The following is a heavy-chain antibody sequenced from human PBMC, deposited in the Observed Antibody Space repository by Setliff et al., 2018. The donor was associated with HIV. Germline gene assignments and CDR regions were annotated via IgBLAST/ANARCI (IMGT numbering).Heavy chain of an antibody. V-gene: IGHV3-74*03. CDR3: ARGYYGSDLQNAMDV. D-gene: IGHD3-10*01. CDR1: GFTFSSYW. CDR2: LNTDGSST. J-gene: IGHJ6*02. Sequence: PGGSLRLSCAASGFTFSSYWMHWVRQAPGKGLVWVSRLNTDGSSTKYAHSVTGLCTISRDNAKNTLFLQMDSLRGEDTAVYYCARGYYGSDLQNAMDVWGQGPTLTFSS.